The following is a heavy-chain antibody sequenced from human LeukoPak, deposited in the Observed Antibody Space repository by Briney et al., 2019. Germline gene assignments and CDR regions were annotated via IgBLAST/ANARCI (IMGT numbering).Heavy chain of an antibody. CDR3: AKDHPKRGVTMIVVDLNAFDY. V-gene: IGHV3-23*01. CDR1: GFTFSSYA. J-gene: IGHJ4*02. D-gene: IGHD3-22*01. Sequence: PGGSLRLSCAASGFTFSSYAMSWVRQAPGKGLEWVSAISGSGGSTYYADSVKGRFTISRDNSKNTLYLQMNSLRAEDTAVYYCAKDHPKRGVTMIVVDLNAFDYWGQGTLVTVSS. CDR2: ISGSGGST.